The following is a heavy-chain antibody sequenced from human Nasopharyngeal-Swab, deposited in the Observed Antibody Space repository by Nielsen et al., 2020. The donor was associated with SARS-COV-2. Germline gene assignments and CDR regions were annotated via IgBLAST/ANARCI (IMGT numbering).Heavy chain of an antibody. V-gene: IGHV4-59*01. CDR1: GGSMSSYY. J-gene: IGHJ5*02. Sequence: SETLSLTCTVSGGSMSSYYWSWIRQPPGKGLEWIGQIYYTGTTKYKPSLKSRVTVSVDTSKKQFSLRLRSVTAADTAVYYCAKEGATGWFDPWGQGTLVTVSS. CDR3: AKEGATGWFDP. CDR2: IYYTGTT.